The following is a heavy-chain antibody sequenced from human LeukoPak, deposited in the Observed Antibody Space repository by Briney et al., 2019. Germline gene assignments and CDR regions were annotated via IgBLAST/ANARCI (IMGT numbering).Heavy chain of an antibody. Sequence: SETLSLTCTVSGDSISDYYRGWIRQPPGKGLEWIGYFHNSGTSTYNPSLKSRVTISADTSKNQFSLKLNSLTTADTAVYYCARRISGRAFDIWGQGTMVTVSS. CDR3: ARRISGRAFDI. CDR2: FHNSGTS. D-gene: IGHD1-14*01. J-gene: IGHJ3*02. V-gene: IGHV4-59*01. CDR1: GDSISDYY.